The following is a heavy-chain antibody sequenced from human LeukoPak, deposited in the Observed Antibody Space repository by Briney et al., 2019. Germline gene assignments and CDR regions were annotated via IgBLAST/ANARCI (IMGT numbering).Heavy chain of an antibody. CDR2: TYTGGST. J-gene: IGHJ5*02. V-gene: IGHV3-53*01. CDR3: ARDAVVPPRGGWFDP. CDR1: GFSVSSYY. D-gene: IGHD4-23*01. Sequence: GGSLRLSCTASGFSVSSYYMSWVRQAPGKGLEWVSVTYTGGSTNYAESVKGRFTISRDNSRNTLDLQMSSLRADDTAVYYCARDAVVPPRGGWFDPWGQRTLVTVSS.